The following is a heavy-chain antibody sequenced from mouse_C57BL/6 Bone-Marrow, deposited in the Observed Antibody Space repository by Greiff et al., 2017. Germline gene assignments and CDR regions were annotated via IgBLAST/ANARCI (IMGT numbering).Heavy chain of an antibody. V-gene: IGHV2-9-1*01. Sequence: QVQLQQSGPGLVAPSQSLSITCTVSGFSLTSYAISWVRQPPGKGLEWLGVIWTGGGTNYNSALKSRLSISKDNSKSQVFLKMNSLQTDDTARYYCARNIYYDYDPAWFAYWGQGTLVTVSA. J-gene: IGHJ3*01. CDR2: IWTGGGT. D-gene: IGHD2-4*01. CDR3: ARNIYYDYDPAWFAY. CDR1: GFSLTSYA.